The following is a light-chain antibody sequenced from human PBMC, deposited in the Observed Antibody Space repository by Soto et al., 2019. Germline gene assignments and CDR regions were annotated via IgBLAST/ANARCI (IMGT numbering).Light chain of an antibody. V-gene: IGKV3-15*01. CDR3: QQYNDWPRYT. CDR1: QSVGNN. Sequence: EIVMTQSPATLSVSPGERVSLSCRASQSVGNNLAWYRQIPGQAPRLLIYGASARVTGIPVRFSASGSGTEFTLTITSLQSEDFAVYYCQQYNDWPRYTFGQGTKLEIK. CDR2: GAS. J-gene: IGKJ2*01.